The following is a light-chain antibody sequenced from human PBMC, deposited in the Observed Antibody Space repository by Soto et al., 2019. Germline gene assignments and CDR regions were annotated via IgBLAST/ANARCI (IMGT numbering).Light chain of an antibody. J-gene: IGLJ1*01. CDR3: SAYTTSTTYV. Sequence: QSVLTQPASVSGSPGQSIAISCTGTSSDVGVYYYVSWYQQHPGKAPKLMIYDVSSRPSGVSDRFSGSKSGNTASLTISGLQAEDEADYYRSAYTTSTTYVFGTGSKVTVL. CDR1: SSDVGVYYY. CDR2: DVS. V-gene: IGLV2-14*01.